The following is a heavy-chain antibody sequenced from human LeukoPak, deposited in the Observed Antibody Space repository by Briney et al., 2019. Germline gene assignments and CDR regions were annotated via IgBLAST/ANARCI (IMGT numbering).Heavy chain of an antibody. CDR1: GFNFGDAA. CDR3: VKDIQCSY. CDR2: ISSSGLNT. V-gene: IGHV3-23*01. Sequence: PGGSLRLSCSASGFNFGDAAMTWVRQVPGKGLQWVSLISSSGLNTYYADSVKGRFALSRDNSKNTLDLQMNSLRADDTAVYYCVKDIQCSYWGQGTPVIVSS. J-gene: IGHJ4*02. D-gene: IGHD2-21*01.